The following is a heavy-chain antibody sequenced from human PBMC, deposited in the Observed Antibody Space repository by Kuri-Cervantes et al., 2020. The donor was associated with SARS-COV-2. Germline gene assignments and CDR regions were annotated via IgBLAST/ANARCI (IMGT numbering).Heavy chain of an antibody. V-gene: IGHV3-21*01. Sequence: ESLKISCAASGFTFSSYSMNWVRQAPGKGLEWVSSISSSSSYIYYADSVKGRFTISRDNAKNSLYLQMNSLRAEDTAVYYCARHELAITMIVVVPRSWFDPWGQGTLVTVSS. CDR3: ARHELAITMIVVVPRSWFDP. D-gene: IGHD3-22*01. J-gene: IGHJ5*02. CDR1: GFTFSSYS. CDR2: ISSSSSYI.